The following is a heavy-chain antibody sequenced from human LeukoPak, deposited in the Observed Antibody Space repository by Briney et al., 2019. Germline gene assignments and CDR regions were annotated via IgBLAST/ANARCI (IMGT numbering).Heavy chain of an antibody. CDR1: GFTFSCYA. CDR3: AKVWRNEGYCSGGSCFWDDAFDI. D-gene: IGHD2-15*01. J-gene: IGHJ3*02. Sequence: PGGSLRLSCAASGFTFSCYAMSWVRQAPGKGLEWVSAISGSGGSTYYADSVKGRFTISRDNSKNTLYLQMNSLRAEDTAVYYCAKVWRNEGYCSGGSCFWDDAFDIWGQGTMVTVSS. CDR2: ISGSGGST. V-gene: IGHV3-23*01.